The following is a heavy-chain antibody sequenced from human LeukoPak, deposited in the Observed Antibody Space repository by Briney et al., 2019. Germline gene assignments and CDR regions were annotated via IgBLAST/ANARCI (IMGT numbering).Heavy chain of an antibody. CDR3: ARKRSGYDEVVGDYYGMDV. J-gene: IGHJ6*04. Sequence: SVKVSCKASGGNFSSYAISWVRQAPGQGLEWMGGIIPIFGTANYAQKFQGRVTITADESTSTAYMELSSLRSEDTAVYYCARKRSGYDEVVGDYYGMDVWGKGTTVTVSS. CDR1: GGNFSSYA. CDR2: IIPIFGTA. D-gene: IGHD5-12*01. V-gene: IGHV1-69*13.